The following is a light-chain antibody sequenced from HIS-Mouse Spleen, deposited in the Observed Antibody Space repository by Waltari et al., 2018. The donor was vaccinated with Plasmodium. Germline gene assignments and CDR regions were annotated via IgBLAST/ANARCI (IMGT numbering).Light chain of an antibody. CDR2: AAS. V-gene: IGKV1-6*01. Sequence: AIQMTQSPSSLSASVGDRVTSTCRASQCIRNDLGWYQQKPGKAPKLLISAASSLQSGVPSRFSGSGSGTDFTLTISSLQPEDFATYYCLQDYNYPYTFGQGTKLEIK. CDR1: QCIRND. CDR3: LQDYNYPYT. J-gene: IGKJ2*01.